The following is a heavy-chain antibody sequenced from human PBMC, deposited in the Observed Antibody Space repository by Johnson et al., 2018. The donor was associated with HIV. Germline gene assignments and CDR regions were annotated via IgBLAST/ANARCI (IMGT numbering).Heavy chain of an antibody. D-gene: IGHD3-10*01. V-gene: IGHV3-53*01. CDR1: GFTVSSNY. CDR3: ARGTITLIRGVIGFDI. Sequence: VQLVESGGGLIQPGGSLRLSCAASGFTVSSNYMSWVRQAPGKGLEWVSVISSGDRAFYGDSVKGRFTISRDNSKNTLNLQMNTLRAEDTAVYYCARGTITLIRGVIGFDIWGQGTMVTVSS. J-gene: IGHJ3*02. CDR2: ISSGDRA.